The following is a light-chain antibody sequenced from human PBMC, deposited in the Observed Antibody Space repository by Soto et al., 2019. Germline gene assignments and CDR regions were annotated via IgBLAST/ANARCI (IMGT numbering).Light chain of an antibody. CDR1: SSDVGGYSY. V-gene: IGLV2-14*01. CDR3: SSYATSSTL. J-gene: IGLJ2*01. CDR2: EVS. Sequence: QSALTQPDTVSGSPGQSTTISCTGTSSDVGGYSYVSWYQQHPGKAPKLIIYEVSNRPSGVSDRFSGSKSGNTASLTISGLQAEDEADYYCSSYATSSTLFGGGTKVTVL.